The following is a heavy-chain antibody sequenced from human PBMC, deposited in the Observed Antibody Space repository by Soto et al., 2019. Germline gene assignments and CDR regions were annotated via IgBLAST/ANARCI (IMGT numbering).Heavy chain of an antibody. CDR3: ARGNCSGGSCYSAFDI. CDR2: INPNSGGT. J-gene: IGHJ3*02. Sequence: ASVKVSCKASGYTFTGYYMHWVRQAPGQGLEWMGWINPNSGGTNYVQKFQGWVTMTRDTSISTAYMELSRLRSDDTAVYYCARGNCSGGSCYSAFDIWGQGTMVTVSS. CDR1: GYTFTGYY. D-gene: IGHD2-15*01. V-gene: IGHV1-2*04.